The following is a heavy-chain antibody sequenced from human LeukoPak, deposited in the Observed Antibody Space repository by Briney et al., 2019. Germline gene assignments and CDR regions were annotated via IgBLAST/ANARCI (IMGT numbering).Heavy chain of an antibody. D-gene: IGHD3-22*01. CDR1: GGSFSGYY. Sequence: KPSETLSLTCAVYGGSFSGYYWSWIRQPPGKGLEWIGEINHSGSTNYNPSLKSRVTISVDTSKNQFSLKLSSVTAAGTAVYYCARTYYYDSSGYYYSDYWGQGTLVTVSS. V-gene: IGHV4-34*01. J-gene: IGHJ4*02. CDR3: ARTYYYDSSGYYYSDY. CDR2: INHSGST.